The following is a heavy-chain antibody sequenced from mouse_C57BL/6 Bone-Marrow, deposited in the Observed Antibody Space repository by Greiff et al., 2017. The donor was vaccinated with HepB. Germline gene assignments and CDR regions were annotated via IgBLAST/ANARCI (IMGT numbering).Heavy chain of an antibody. D-gene: IGHD3-1*01. CDR1: GYAFSSSW. J-gene: IGHJ2*01. V-gene: IGHV1-82*01. CDR3: ARYEGYARDY. CDR2: IYPGDGDT. Sequence: VQLQQSGPELVKPGASVKISCKASGYAFSSSWMNWVKQRPGKGLEWIGRIYPGDGDTNYNGKFKGKATLTADKSSSTAYMQLSSLTSEDSAVYFCARYEGYARDYWGQGTTLTVSS.